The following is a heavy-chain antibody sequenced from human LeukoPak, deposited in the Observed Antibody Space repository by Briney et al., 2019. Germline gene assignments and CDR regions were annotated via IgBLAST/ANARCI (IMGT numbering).Heavy chain of an antibody. J-gene: IGHJ4*02. CDR2: VHHSGTT. Sequence: PSETLSLTCTVSDDSINNAFYNWNWIRQHPGKGLEWIGYVHHSGTTSYNPSLTSRVSISIDTSKALFSLRLNSVTAEDTAVYYCARDPVVPDDGYYFDYWGQGTLVTVSS. D-gene: IGHD2-2*01. V-gene: IGHV4-31*03. CDR1: DDSINNAFYN. CDR3: ARDPVVPDDGYYFDY.